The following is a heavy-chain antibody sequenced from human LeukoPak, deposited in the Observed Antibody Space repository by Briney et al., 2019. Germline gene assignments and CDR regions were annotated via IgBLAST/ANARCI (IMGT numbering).Heavy chain of an antibody. D-gene: IGHD7-27*01. CDR1: GDSINYDC. V-gene: IGHV4-4*07. CDR2: IYPSGSI. Sequence: SETLSLTCVVSGDSINYDCWSWVRQPAGKGLEWIGRIYPSGSINYNPSLKSRITISVDPTKNQFSLKLSFVTAADTAVYYCVRTPGETSSYHNAFDVWGQGTVVTVSS. CDR3: VRTPGETSSYHNAFDV. J-gene: IGHJ3*01.